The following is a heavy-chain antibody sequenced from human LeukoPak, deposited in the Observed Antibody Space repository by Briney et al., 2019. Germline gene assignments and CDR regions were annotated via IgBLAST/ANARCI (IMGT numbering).Heavy chain of an antibody. CDR3: ARGTNYYDTSGYLVGYFDY. D-gene: IGHD3-22*01. J-gene: IGHJ4*02. CDR2: ISFDGSNK. V-gene: IGHV3-30*04. CDR1: RFTFSSYV. Sequence: GGSLRLSCAASRFTFSSYVLHWVRQAPGKGLEWVALISFDGSNKYYADSVKGRFTISRDNSKNTLYLQMNSLRAEDTAVYYCARGTNYYDTSGYLVGYFDYWGQGTLVTVSS.